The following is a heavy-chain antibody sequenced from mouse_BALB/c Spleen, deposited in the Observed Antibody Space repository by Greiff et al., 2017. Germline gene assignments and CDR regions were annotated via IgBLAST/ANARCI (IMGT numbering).Heavy chain of an antibody. Sequence: QVQLKESGPGLVAPSQSLSITCTVSGFSLTSYGVHWVRQPPGKGLEWLGVIWAGGSTNYNSALMSRLSISKDNSKSQVFLKMNSLQTDDTAMYYCARGAIYYAFDYWGQGTTLTVSS. J-gene: IGHJ2*01. CDR2: IWAGGST. CDR1: GFSLTSYG. D-gene: IGHD2-1*01. V-gene: IGHV2-9*02. CDR3: ARGAIYYAFDY.